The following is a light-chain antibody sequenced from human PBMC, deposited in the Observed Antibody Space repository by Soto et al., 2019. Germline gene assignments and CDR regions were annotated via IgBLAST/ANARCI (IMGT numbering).Light chain of an antibody. CDR3: QQHNNWPLT. J-gene: IGKJ4*01. V-gene: IGKV3-15*01. CDR1: QSVSSN. CDR2: GAS. Sequence: EIVMTQSPATLSVSPGERATLSCRASQSVSSNLAWYQQKPGQAPRLLVYGASTRATGIPARFSGSGSGTQFTLTISNLQSEDFPVYYCQQHNNWPLTFGGGTKVEIK.